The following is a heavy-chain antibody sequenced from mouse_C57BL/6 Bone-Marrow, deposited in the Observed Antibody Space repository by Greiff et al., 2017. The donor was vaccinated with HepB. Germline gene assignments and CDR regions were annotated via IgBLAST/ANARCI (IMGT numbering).Heavy chain of an antibody. J-gene: IGHJ2*01. CDR2: IYPGDGDT. D-gene: IGHD1-3*01. Sequence: QVQLKESGPELVKPGASVKISCKASGYAFSSSWMNWVKQRPGKGLEWIGRIYPGDGDTNYNGKFKGKATLTADKSSSTAYMQLSSLTSEDSAVYFCASRSVGNYWGQGTTLTVSS. CDR3: ASRSVGNY. CDR1: GYAFSSSW. V-gene: IGHV1-82*01.